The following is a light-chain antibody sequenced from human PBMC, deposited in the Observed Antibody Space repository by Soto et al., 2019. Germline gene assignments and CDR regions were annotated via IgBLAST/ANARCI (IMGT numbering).Light chain of an antibody. J-gene: IGKJ1*01. CDR1: QSVNSSY. CDR2: GAA. CDR3: QQYGISPLT. Sequence: EIVLKQSPGTLSLYTGETATLSCRASQSVNSSYLAWCKQRPGPAPRLLIYGAASRATGIPDRFSGSESGTDFTLTISRLEPEDFVVYYCQQYGISPLTFCQGT. V-gene: IGKV3-20*01.